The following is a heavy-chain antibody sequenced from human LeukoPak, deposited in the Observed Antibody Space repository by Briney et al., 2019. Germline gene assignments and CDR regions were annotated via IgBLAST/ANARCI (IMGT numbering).Heavy chain of an antibody. CDR1: GYTFTSYG. J-gene: IGHJ5*02. Sequence: ASVKVSCKASGYTFTSYGISWVRQAPGQGLEWMGWISAYNGNTNYAQKLQGRVTITTDTSTSTAYMELRSLRSDDTAVYYCARNPIVGATHQNPNWFDPWGQGTLVTVSS. CDR3: ARNPIVGATHQNPNWFDP. V-gene: IGHV1-18*01. D-gene: IGHD1-26*01. CDR2: ISAYNGNT.